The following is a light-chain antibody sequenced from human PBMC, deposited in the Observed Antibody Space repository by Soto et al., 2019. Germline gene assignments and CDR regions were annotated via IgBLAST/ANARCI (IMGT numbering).Light chain of an antibody. Sequence: DIQMTQSPSSLSASVGDRVTITCRASQSISSYLNWYQQKPGKAPKLLIYAASSLQSGVPSRFSGSGSGTDFTLTISSLQPEDFATYYCQQSSEATWTLGQGTKVDMK. CDR1: QSISSY. V-gene: IGKV1-39*01. CDR3: QQSSEATWT. CDR2: AAS. J-gene: IGKJ1*01.